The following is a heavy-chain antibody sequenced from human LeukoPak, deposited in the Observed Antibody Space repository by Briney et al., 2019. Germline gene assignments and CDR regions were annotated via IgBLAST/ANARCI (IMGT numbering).Heavy chain of an antibody. V-gene: IGHV1-18*01. CDR1: GYTFTSYG. J-gene: IGHJ4*02. CDR3: ARERIYYYDSSGPPLDY. Sequence: ASVKVSCKASGYTFTSYGISWVRQAPGQGLEWMGWISAYNGNTNYAQKLQGRVTMTTDTSTSTAYMELRSLRSVDTAVYYCARERIYYYDSSGPPLDYWGQGTLVTVSS. D-gene: IGHD3-22*01. CDR2: ISAYNGNT.